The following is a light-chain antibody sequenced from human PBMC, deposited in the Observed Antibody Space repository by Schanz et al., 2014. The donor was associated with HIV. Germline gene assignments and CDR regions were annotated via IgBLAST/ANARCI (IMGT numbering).Light chain of an antibody. CDR3: QQSNTFPYT. CDR2: GGS. J-gene: IGKJ2*01. V-gene: IGKV1-27*01. CDR1: QAIRNS. Sequence: GDRVTITCRASQAIRNSLAWYQHKPGKVPELVIYGGSTLQSGVPSRFSGSGSGTDFTLTISSLQPDDFATYYCQQSNTFPYTFGQGTKLEIK.